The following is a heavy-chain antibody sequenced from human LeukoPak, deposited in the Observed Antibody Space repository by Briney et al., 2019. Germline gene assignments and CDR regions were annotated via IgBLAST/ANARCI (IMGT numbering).Heavy chain of an antibody. V-gene: IGHV3-23*01. J-gene: IGHJ4*02. CDR3: ATGSPRVGYDYVWGSYRQNLLSLDY. CDR1: GFTFSNYA. CDR2: ISASGGSI. D-gene: IGHD3-16*02. Sequence: GGSLRLSCAASGFTFSNYAMSWVRQAPGKGLEWVSAISASGGSIYYTDSVKGRFTISRDNSKNTLYLQINSLRAEDTAVYYCATGSPRVGYDYVWGSYRQNLLSLDYWGQGTLVTVSS.